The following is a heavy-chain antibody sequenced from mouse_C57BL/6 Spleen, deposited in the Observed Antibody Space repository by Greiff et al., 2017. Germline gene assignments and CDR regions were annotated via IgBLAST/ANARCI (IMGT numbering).Heavy chain of an antibody. CDR2: INPSSGYT. Sequence: VQVVESGAELAKPGASVKLSCKASGYTFTSYWMHWVKQRPGQGLEWIGYINPSSGYTKYNQKFKDKATLTADKSSSTAYMPLSSLTYEDSAVYYCARNYGSSYYFDYWGQGTTLTVSS. D-gene: IGHD1-1*01. J-gene: IGHJ2*01. CDR3: ARNYGSSYYFDY. CDR1: GYTFTSYW. V-gene: IGHV1-7*01.